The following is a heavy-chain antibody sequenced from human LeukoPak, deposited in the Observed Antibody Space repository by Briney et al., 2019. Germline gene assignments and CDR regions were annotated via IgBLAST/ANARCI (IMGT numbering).Heavy chain of an antibody. V-gene: IGHV3-23*01. Sequence: GGSPRLSCAASGFTFSSYAMSWVRQAPGKGLEWVSAISGSGGSTYYADAVKGRFTISRDNSKNTLYLQMNSLRAEDTAVYYCAKGSRNNWFDPWGQGTLVTVSS. CDR1: GFTFSSYA. CDR2: ISGSGGST. CDR3: AKGSRNNWFDP. J-gene: IGHJ5*02.